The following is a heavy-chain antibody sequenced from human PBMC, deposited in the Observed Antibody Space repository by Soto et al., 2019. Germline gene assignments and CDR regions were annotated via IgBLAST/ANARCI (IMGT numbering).Heavy chain of an antibody. CDR2: ISDSGNYI. CDR1: GFXLSNYN. D-gene: IGHD3-3*02. CDR3: AGTLLEATREVDH. J-gene: IGHJ5*02. V-gene: IGHV3-21*01. Sequence: GGSLRLSCAASGFXLSNYNXXWVXQAXGKGLEWVSSISDSGNYIHYADSVKGRFTISRDIAENSLYLQMHSLRAEDTAVYYCAGTLLEATREVDHWGQGTLVTVSS.